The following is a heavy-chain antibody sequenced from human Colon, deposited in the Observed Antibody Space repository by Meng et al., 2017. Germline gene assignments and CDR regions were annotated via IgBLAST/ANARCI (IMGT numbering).Heavy chain of an antibody. J-gene: IGHJ5*02. CDR3: ARGRYSGYLP. D-gene: IGHD5-12*01. V-gene: IGHV4-61*01. CDR2: INHSGST. Sequence: VQMKASGPGLVRPSETLSLTCNVSGGSVSSASYYWSWIRQPPGKGLEWIGEINHSGSTNYNPSLKSRVTISEDTSKNQFSLKLSSVTAADTAVYYCARGRYSGYLPWGQGTLVTVSS. CDR1: GGSVSSASYY.